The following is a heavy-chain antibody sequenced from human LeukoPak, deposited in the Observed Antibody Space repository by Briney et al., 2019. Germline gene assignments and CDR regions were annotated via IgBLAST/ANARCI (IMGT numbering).Heavy chain of an antibody. V-gene: IGHV3-21*01. D-gene: IGHD5-18*01. J-gene: IGHJ4*02. Sequence: GGSLRLSCAASGFTFSSYTMNWVRQAPGKGLEWVSSISSSSTYIYYADSVKGRFTISRDNAKNSLYLQMNSLRAEDTAVYYCAKDIRLNSYGYSGAFDYWGQGTLVTVSS. CDR1: GFTFSSYT. CDR3: AKDIRLNSYGYSGAFDY. CDR2: ISSSSTYI.